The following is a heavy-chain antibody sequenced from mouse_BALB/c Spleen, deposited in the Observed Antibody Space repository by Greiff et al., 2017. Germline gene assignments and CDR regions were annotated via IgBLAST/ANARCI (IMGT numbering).Heavy chain of an antibody. D-gene: IGHD4-1*01. V-gene: IGHV5-6*01. J-gene: IGHJ4*01. CDR1: GFTFSSYG. CDR3: ARHGRSYAMDY. Sequence: EVQRVESGGDLVKPGGSLKLSCAASGFTFSSYGMSWVRQTPDKRLEWVATISSGGSYTYYPDSVKGRFTISRDNAKNTLYLQMSSLKSEDTAMYYCARHGRSYAMDYWGQGTSVTVSS. CDR2: ISSGGSYT.